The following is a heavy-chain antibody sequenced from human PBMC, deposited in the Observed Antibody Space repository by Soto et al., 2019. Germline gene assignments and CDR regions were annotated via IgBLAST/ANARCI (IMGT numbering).Heavy chain of an antibody. D-gene: IGHD2-15*01. V-gene: IGHV4-30-2*01. CDR3: ARGRYCSGGSCYHAFDI. CDR2: IYHSGST. CDR1: GGSISSGGYS. J-gene: IGHJ3*02. Sequence: SETLSLTCAVSGGSISSGGYSWSWIRQPPGKGLEWIGYIYHSGSTYYNPSLKSRVTISVDRSKNQFSLKLSSVTAADTAVYYCARGRYCSGGSCYHAFDIWGQGTMVTVSS.